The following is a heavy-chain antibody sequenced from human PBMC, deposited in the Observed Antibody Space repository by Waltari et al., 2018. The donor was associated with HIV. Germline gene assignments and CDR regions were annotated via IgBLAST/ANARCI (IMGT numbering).Heavy chain of an antibody. CDR3: AHRRDYDSSPKEDGFDY. J-gene: IGHJ4*02. V-gene: IGHV2-5*02. CDR1: GLPLSTSAVG. CDR2: IDWEDDK. Sequence: QITLQESGPTRVRPTSTLPLPCTSPGLPLSTSAVGSGWIRQPPGRALEWLALIDWEDDKRYSPSLKRRLTITKDTSKNQVVRTITNMDPVDTATYYCAHRRDYDSSPKEDGFDYWGQGTLVTVSS. D-gene: IGHD3-22*01.